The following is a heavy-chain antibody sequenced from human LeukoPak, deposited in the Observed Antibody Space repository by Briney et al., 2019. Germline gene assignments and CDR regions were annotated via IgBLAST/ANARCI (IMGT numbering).Heavy chain of an antibody. CDR1: GGSISSYY. D-gene: IGHD3-22*01. CDR2: IYTSGST. J-gene: IGHJ2*01. CDR3: ASLNADYYDSSGPYFDL. V-gene: IGHV4-4*07. Sequence: SETLSLTCTVSGGSISSYYWSWIRQPAGKGLEWIGRIYTSGSTNYNPSLKSRVTMSVDTSKNQFSLKLSSVTAADMAVYYCASLNADYYDSSGPYFDLWGRGTLVTVSS.